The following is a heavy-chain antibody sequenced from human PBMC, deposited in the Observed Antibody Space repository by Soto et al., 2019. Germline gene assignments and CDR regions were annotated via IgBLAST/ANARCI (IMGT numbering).Heavy chain of an antibody. J-gene: IGHJ6*02. CDR1: GFTFSTYW. D-gene: IGHD6-19*01. CDR2: IKTDGSIT. CDR3: ARGRLGGMDV. V-gene: IGHV3-74*01. Sequence: EVPLVESGGGLVQPGGSLRLSCAASGFTFSTYWMHWVRQVPGKGLVWVSVIKTDGSITSYADSVKGRFTISRDNAKNTLYLQMNSLRAEDTAVYYCARGRLGGMDVWGQGTTVTVSS.